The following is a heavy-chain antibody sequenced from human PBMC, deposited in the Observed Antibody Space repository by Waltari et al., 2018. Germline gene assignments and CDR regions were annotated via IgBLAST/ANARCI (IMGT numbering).Heavy chain of an antibody. CDR1: GFSLSTSGVG. CDR3: SSLRSEDTAVYYCATGPESGMDV. V-gene: IGHV2-5*01. J-gene: IGHJ6*02. Sequence: QITLKESGPTLVKPTQTLTLTCTFSGFSLSTSGVGVGWIRQPPGKALEWLALIYWNDDKRYSPSLKGRLTITKDTSKNQVVLTMTNMDPVDTAYMELSSLRSEDTAVYYCATGPESGMDVWGQGTTVTVSS. CDR2: IYWNDDK. D-gene: IGHD3-10*01.